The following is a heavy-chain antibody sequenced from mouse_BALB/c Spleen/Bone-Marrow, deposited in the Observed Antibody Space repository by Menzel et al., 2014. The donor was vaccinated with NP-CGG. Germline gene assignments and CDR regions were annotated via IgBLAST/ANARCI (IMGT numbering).Heavy chain of an antibody. J-gene: IGHJ2*01. CDR3: ARDYGPFDY. Sequence: EVMLVESGAELVKPGASVKLSCTASGFNIKDIYMHWVKQRPEQGLEWIGRIDPANGDTKYDPKFQGKATITADTSSNTAYLQLSSLTSEDTAVYYGARDYGPFDYWGQGTTLTVSS. D-gene: IGHD1-2*01. CDR1: GFNIKDIY. V-gene: IGHV14-3*02. CDR2: IDPANGDT.